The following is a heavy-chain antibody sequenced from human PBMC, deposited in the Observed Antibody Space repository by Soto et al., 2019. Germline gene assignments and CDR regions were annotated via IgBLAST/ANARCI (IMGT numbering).Heavy chain of an antibody. D-gene: IGHD3-10*01. CDR2: INPNSEDI. CDR3: ASGRASGSYYLLDY. CDR1: GSTFTTYD. V-gene: IGHV1-8*01. Sequence: VKVSCKASGSTFTTYDINWVRQATGHGLEWMGWINPNSEDIGYAQRFKGRVTMTRNTAIRTAYMEVSSLRSDDTAVYYCASGRASGSYYLLDYWGQGTMGTFSS. J-gene: IGHJ4*02.